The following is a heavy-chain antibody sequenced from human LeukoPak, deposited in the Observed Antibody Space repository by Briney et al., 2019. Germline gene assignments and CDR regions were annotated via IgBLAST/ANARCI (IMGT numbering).Heavy chain of an antibody. J-gene: IGHJ4*02. V-gene: IGHV1-2*02. CDR2: INPNSGGT. Sequence: ASVKVSCKASGYTFTDYYIHWVRQAPGQGLEWMGWINPNSGGTNYAQKFQGRVTMTRDTSISTAYMELSSLTSDDTAANYFARGAEFDYWGQGTLVTVSS. CDR1: GYTFTDYY. CDR3: ARGAEFDY.